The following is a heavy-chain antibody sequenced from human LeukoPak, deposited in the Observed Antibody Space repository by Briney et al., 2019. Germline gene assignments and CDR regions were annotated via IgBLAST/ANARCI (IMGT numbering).Heavy chain of an antibody. V-gene: IGHV1-2*06. J-gene: IGHJ6*03. CDR3: ARDSVTGDMDV. Sequence: ASVKVSCKASGYTFTAYYIHWVRQAPGQGLEWMGRINPNSGGTNYAQKFQGRVTMTRDTSISTAYMELSRLRSDDTAVYYCARDSVTGDMDVWGKGTTVTVSS. D-gene: IGHD2-21*02. CDR2: INPNSGGT. CDR1: GYTFTAYY.